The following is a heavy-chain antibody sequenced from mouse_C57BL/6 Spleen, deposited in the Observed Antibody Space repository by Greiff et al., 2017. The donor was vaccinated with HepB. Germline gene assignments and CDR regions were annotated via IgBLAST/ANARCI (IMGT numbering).Heavy chain of an antibody. Sequence: VQLQQSGPELVKPGASVKISCKASGYAFSSSWMNWVKQRPGKGLEWIGRIYPGDGDTNYNGKFTGKATLTADKSSSTAYMQLSSLTSEDSAVYFCARDYGSSYWFAYWGQGTLVTVSA. CDR1: GYAFSSSW. D-gene: IGHD1-1*01. CDR3: ARDYGSSYWFAY. CDR2: IYPGDGDT. J-gene: IGHJ3*01. V-gene: IGHV1-82*01.